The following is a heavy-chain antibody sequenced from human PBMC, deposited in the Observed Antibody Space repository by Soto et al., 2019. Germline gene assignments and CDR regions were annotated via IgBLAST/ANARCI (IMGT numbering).Heavy chain of an antibody. D-gene: IGHD3-22*01. CDR3: SRDYYGPGPD. J-gene: IGHJ4*02. CDR1: GLTLSRYW. Sequence: EVQLVESGGGLVRPGGSLRLSCVASGLTLSRYWMSWVRQAPGKGLEWVANIKEDGGKTYYVDSVKGRFTISRDNAKNSVYLQMNSLRVEDTAVYYCSRDYYGPGPDWGQGTLVIVSS. CDR2: IKEDGGKT. V-gene: IGHV3-7*04.